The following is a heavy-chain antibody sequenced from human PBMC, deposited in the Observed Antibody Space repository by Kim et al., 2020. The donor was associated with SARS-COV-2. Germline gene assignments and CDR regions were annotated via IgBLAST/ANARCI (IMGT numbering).Heavy chain of an antibody. D-gene: IGHD3-10*01. CDR1: GFTFSSYA. Sequence: EGSLRLSCAPSGFTFSSYAMSWVRQAPGEGLEWVSLISGSGGTTNYADSVKGRFTISRDNSKSTVYLQMNSLRAEDTAVYYCAKDRSGGSGTYSNFDYWG. CDR2: ISGSGGTT. V-gene: IGHV3-23*01. J-gene: IGHJ4*01. CDR3: AKDRSGGSGTYSNFDY.